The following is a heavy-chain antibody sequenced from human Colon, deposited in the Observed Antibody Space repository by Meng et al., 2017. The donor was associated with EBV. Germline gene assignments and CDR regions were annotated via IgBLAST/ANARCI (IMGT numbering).Heavy chain of an antibody. Sequence: QVQLQQWGAGLLKPSEXLSLTCAVNDGSLSGAYWNWIRQPPGKGLEWIGEIIHGGSPSYNPSLKSRVTISIDTSKNQLSLMLSSVTAADTAVYYCARRPTGIDYWGQGTLVTVSS. J-gene: IGHJ4*02. CDR3: ARRPTGIDY. CDR1: DGSLSGAY. V-gene: IGHV4-34*12. CDR2: IIHGGSP. D-gene: IGHD2-8*02.